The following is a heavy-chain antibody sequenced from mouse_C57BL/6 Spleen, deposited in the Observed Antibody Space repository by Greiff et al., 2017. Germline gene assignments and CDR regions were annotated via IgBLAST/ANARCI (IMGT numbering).Heavy chain of an antibody. CDR1: GYTFTSYW. CDR2: IHPNSGST. D-gene: IGHD2-5*01. J-gene: IGHJ3*01. V-gene: IGHV1-64*01. Sequence: QVQLQQPGAELVQPGASVKLSCKASGYTFTSYWMHWVKQRPGQGLEWIGMIHPNSGSTNYNEKFKSKATLTVDKSSSTAYMQLSSLTSEDSAVYYCARAYSIPPFAYWGQGTLVTVSA. CDR3: ARAYSIPPFAY.